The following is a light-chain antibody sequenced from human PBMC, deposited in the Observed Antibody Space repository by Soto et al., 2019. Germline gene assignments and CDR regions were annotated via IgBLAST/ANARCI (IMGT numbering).Light chain of an antibody. CDR3: TSYVGSNIWV. Sequence: QSALTQPPSASGSPGQSVTISCTGTSSDVGAYKDVSWYQQYPGKAPKLMIYEVSKRPSGVPDRFSGSKSGNKASLTVSGLQAEDEADYYCTSYVGSNIWVFGGGTQLTVL. V-gene: IGLV2-8*01. CDR2: EVS. J-gene: IGLJ3*02. CDR1: SSDVGAYKD.